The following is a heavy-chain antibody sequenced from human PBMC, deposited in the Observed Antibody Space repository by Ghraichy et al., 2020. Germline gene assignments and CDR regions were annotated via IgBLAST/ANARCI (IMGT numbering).Heavy chain of an antibody. CDR3: ARSSRPALRYFDL. V-gene: IGHV4-34*01. D-gene: IGHD1-1*01. CDR2: INHSGST. CDR1: GGSFSGYY. Sequence: GSLRLSCAVYGGSFSGYYWSWIRQPPGKGLEWIGEINHSGSTNYNPSLKSRVTISVDTSKNQFSLKLSSVTAADTAVYYCARSSRPALRYFDLWGRGTLVTVSS. J-gene: IGHJ2*01.